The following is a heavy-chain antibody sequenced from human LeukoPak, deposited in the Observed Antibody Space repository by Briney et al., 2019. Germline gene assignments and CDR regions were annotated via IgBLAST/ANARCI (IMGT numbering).Heavy chain of an antibody. V-gene: IGHV3-23*01. Sequence: DPGGSLRLSCAASGFTFSSYGMSWVRQAPGKGLEWVSGIIGGAGSTYYADSVKGRFTISGDNSKNTLFLQMNSLRAEDTAVYYCAKPHYDFWSGSPDYFDYWGQGTLVTVSS. J-gene: IGHJ4*02. CDR2: IIGGAGST. CDR3: AKPHYDFWSGSPDYFDY. CDR1: GFTFSSYG. D-gene: IGHD3-3*01.